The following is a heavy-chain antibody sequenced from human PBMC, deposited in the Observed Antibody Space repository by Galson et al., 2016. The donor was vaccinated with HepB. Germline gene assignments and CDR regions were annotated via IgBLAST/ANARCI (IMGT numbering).Heavy chain of an antibody. J-gene: IGHJ4*02. D-gene: IGHD3-22*01. CDR2: ISYDGNNK. CDR1: GFTFSSYA. Sequence: SLRHSCAASGFTFSSYAMHWVRQAPGKGLEWVALISYDGNNKYYADSVRGRFTISRDNSKNTLYLQMNSLRPEDTAVYYCARKWAYDRTIIDYWGQGTLVTVSS. CDR3: ARKWAYDRTIIDY. V-gene: IGHV3-30-3*01.